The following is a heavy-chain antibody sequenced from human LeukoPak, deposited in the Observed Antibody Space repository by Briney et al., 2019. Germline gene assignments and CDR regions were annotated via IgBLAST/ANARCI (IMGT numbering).Heavy chain of an antibody. D-gene: IGHD3-22*01. CDR1: GGSITSYY. CDR2: IYYSGST. V-gene: IGHV4-59*08. J-gene: IGHJ4*02. Sequence: SQTLSLTCTVSGGSITSYYWSWIRQPPGKGLEWIGYIYYSGSTNYNPSLKSRVTISVDTSKNQFSLKLSSVTAADTAVYYCGGSSGYHPDPYYFDYWGQGTLVTVSS. CDR3: GGSSGYHPDPYYFDY.